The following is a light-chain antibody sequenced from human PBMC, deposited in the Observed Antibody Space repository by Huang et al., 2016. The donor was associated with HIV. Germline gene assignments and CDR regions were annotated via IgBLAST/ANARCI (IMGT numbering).Light chain of an antibody. J-gene: IGKJ2*01. CDR3: QQYGDSPYT. Sequence: ETVLTQSPDTLSLSPGERATLSCRASQNVVNNHLAWYQQKSGQAPRLLIYGTSNRATGSPDRFGGSGSGTDFTLTIKRLAAEDLAVYYCQQYGDSPYTFGQGTQLEI. CDR1: QNVVNNH. V-gene: IGKV3-20*01. CDR2: GTS.